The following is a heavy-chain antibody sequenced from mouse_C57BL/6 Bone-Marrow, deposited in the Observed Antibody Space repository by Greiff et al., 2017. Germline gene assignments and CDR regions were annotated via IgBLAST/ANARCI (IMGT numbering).Heavy chain of an antibody. CDR2: ISDGGSYT. Sequence: EVQLVESGGGLVKPGGSLKLSCAASGFTFSSYAMSWVRQTPEKRLEWVATISDGGSYTYYPDNVKGRFTISRDNAKNNLYLQMSHLKSEDTAMYCCGRDPQYYVSSCVDWYFDVWGTGTAVTVSS. D-gene: IGHD1-1*01. CDR1: GFTFSSYA. CDR3: GRDPQYYVSSCVDWYFDV. V-gene: IGHV5-4*01. J-gene: IGHJ1*03.